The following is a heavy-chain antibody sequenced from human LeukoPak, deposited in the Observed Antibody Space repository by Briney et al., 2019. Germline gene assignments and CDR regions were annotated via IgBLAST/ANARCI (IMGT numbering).Heavy chain of an antibody. Sequence: ASVKVSCKVSGYTLTELSMHWVRQAPAKGLEWMGGFDPEDGETIYAQKFQGRVTMTEDTSTDTAYMELSSLRSEDTAVYYCATTVSPTVVTPFDYWGQGTLVTVSS. J-gene: IGHJ4*02. V-gene: IGHV1-24*01. CDR2: FDPEDGET. D-gene: IGHD4-23*01. CDR3: ATTVSPTVVTPFDY. CDR1: GYTLTELS.